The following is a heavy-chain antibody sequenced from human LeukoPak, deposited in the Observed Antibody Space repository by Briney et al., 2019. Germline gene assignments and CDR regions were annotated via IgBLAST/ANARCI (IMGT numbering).Heavy chain of an antibody. CDR1: GFTFSSYA. D-gene: IGHD2-2*01. J-gene: IGHJ4*02. V-gene: IGHV3-48*03. CDR2: ISSSGSSI. CDR3: SRVACSSTTCYLDY. Sequence: GGSLRLSCAASGFTFSSYAMNWVRRAPGKGPEWVSYISSSGSSINYADSVKGRFTTSRDNAENSLSLQMNSLRAEDTAVYYCSRVACSSTTCYLDYWGQGTLVTVSS.